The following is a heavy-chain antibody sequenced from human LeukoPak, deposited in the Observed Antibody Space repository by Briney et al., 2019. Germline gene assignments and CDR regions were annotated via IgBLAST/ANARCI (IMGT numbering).Heavy chain of an antibody. CDR2: IYYSGST. J-gene: IGHJ5*02. D-gene: IGHD6-6*01. V-gene: IGHV4-39*07. CDR3: ARDLIIAARHNWFDP. CDR1: GGSISSSSYY. Sequence: PSETLSLTCTVSGGSISSSSYYWGWIRQPPGKGLEWIGSIYYSGSTYYNPSLKSRVTISVDTSKNQFSLKLSSVTAADTAVYYCARDLIIAARHNWFDPWGQGTLVTVSS.